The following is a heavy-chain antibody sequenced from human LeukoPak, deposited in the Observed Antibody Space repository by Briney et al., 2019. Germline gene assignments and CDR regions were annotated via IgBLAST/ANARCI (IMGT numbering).Heavy chain of an antibody. Sequence: GASVKVSCKASGYTFTGYYMHWVRQAPGQGLEWMGWINPNSGGTNYAQKFQGRVTMTRDTSISTAYMELSRLRSDDTAVYYCARGQDILTGPARRSFDYWGQGTLVTVSS. D-gene: IGHD3-9*01. CDR2: INPNSGGT. CDR3: ARGQDILTGPARRSFDY. CDR1: GYTFTGYY. J-gene: IGHJ4*02. V-gene: IGHV1-2*02.